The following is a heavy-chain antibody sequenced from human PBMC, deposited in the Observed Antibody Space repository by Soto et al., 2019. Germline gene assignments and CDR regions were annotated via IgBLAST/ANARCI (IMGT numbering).Heavy chain of an antibody. V-gene: IGHV5-51*01. CDR1: GYSFTSYW. CDR2: IYPGDSDT. Sequence: GESLKISCKGSGYSFTSYWIGWVRQMPGKGLEWMGIIYPGDSDTRYSPSFQGQVTISADKSISTAYLQWSSLKASDTAMYYCARGEKRGYSGYDPYYYYYYMDVWGKGTTVTVSS. CDR3: ARGEKRGYSGYDPYYYYYYMDV. D-gene: IGHD5-12*01. J-gene: IGHJ6*03.